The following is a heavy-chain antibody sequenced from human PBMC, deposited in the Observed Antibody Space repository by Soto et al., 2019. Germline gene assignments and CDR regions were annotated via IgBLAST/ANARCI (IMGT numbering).Heavy chain of an antibody. CDR3: ARDPPRADFVLNWFGP. CDR2: IVPVFNSQ. Sequence: QVQLVPAGNEVKQPGSSMKICCKASGGLITHHGIIWGRPAPGQGVGGMGGIVPVFNSQKDAQKYQGRRTITADRTTNSVYMELSSLTSEDTATYYCARDPPRADFVLNWFGPWGQGTLVTVSS. V-gene: IGHV1-69*06. J-gene: IGHJ5*02. CDR1: GGLITHHG. D-gene: IGHD3-16*01.